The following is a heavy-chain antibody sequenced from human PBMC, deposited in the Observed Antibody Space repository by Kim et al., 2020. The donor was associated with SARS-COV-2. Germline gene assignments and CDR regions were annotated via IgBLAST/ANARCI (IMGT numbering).Heavy chain of an antibody. CDR3: ARDQSRNLDY. Sequence: GGSLRLSCAASGFTFSNYEMHWVRQAPGRGLEWVSYIDSSGSTIYYADSLKGRFAISRDNAKNSLYLQMNSLRAEDTAVYYCARDQSRNLDYWGQGTLVTVSP. J-gene: IGHJ4*02. V-gene: IGHV3-48*03. CDR1: GFTFSNYE. CDR2: IDSSGSTI. D-gene: IGHD6-13*01.